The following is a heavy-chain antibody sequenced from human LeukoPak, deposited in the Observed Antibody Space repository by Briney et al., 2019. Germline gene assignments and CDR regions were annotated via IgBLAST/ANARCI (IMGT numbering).Heavy chain of an antibody. J-gene: IGHJ2*01. Sequence: SETLSLTCTVSGGSISSYYWGWIRQPPGKGLEWIGYIYFSGSTNYNPSLKSRVTISVDTSKNQFSLKLSSVTAADTAVYYCARDRDTAMVTSDWYFDLWGSGTLVTVSS. D-gene: IGHD5-18*01. CDR3: ARDRDTAMVTSDWYFDL. V-gene: IGHV4-59*01. CDR1: GGSISSYY. CDR2: IYFSGST.